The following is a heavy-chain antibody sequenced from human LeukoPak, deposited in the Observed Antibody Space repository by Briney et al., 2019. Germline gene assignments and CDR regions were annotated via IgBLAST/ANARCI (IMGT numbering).Heavy chain of an antibody. CDR2: ISAYNGNT. CDR3: AREGPSAYSSSSNWFDP. Sequence: GASVKVSCKASGYTFTSYGISWVRQAPGQGLEWMGWISAYNGNTNYAQKLQGRVTMTTDTSTSTAYMELRSLRSDDTAVYYCAREGPSAYSSSSNWFDPWGQGTLVTVSS. D-gene: IGHD6-13*01. V-gene: IGHV1-18*01. CDR1: GYTFTSYG. J-gene: IGHJ5*02.